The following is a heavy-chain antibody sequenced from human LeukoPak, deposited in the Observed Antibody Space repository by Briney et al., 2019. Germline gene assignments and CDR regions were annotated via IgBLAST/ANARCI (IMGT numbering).Heavy chain of an antibody. CDR1: DDSFSSHY. J-gene: IGHJ3*02. V-gene: IGHV4-59*11. D-gene: IGHD4-11*01. CDR2: ISYIGST. CDR3: ARDLVTVTKGFDI. Sequence: PSETLSLTCAVSDDSFSSHYWTWIRQPPGKGLEWIGYISYIGSTNYNPSLKSRVTISIDTSKNQFSLKLSSVTAEDTAVYYCARDLVTVTKGFDIWGQGTMVSVSS.